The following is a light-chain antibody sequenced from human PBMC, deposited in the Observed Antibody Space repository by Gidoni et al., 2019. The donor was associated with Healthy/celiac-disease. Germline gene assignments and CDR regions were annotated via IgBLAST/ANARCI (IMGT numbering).Light chain of an antibody. Sequence: QSALTQPASVSVSPGQSITISCTGTSSDFGGYNYVSWYQQHPGKAPKLMIYDVSNRPSGVSNRFSGSKSGNTASLTISGLQAEDEADYYCSSYTSSSTWVFGGGTKLTVL. V-gene: IGLV2-14*03. J-gene: IGLJ3*02. CDR2: DVS. CDR1: SSDFGGYNY. CDR3: SSYTSSSTWV.